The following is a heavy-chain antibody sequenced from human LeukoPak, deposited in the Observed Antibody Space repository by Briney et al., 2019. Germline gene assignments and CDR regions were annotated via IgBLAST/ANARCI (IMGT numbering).Heavy chain of an antibody. Sequence: PSETLSLTCTVSGGSISSYYWSWIRQPPGKGLEWIGYIYYSGSTNYNPSLKSRVTISVDTSKNQFSLKLSSVTAADTAVYYCARGGGYLYYFDYWGQGTLVTVSS. J-gene: IGHJ4*02. V-gene: IGHV4-59*01. CDR2: IYYSGST. CDR3: ARGGGYLYYFDY. D-gene: IGHD5-12*01. CDR1: GGSISSYY.